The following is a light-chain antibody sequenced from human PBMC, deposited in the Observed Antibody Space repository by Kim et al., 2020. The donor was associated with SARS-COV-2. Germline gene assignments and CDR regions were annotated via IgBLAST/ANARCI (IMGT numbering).Light chain of an antibody. J-gene: IGKJ2*01. Sequence: TLSLSPGESATLPCRASQSVSSYFAWYQQKPGQAPRLLIYDTSKRATGTPARFSGSGSGTDFTLTISSLESEDSAIYYCQQRTNWLFGQGTKLEI. V-gene: IGKV3-11*01. CDR2: DTS. CDR3: QQRTNWL. CDR1: QSVSSY.